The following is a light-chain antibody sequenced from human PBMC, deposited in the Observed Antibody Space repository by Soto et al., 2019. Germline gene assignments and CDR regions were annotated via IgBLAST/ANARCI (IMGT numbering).Light chain of an antibody. V-gene: IGLV2-11*01. CDR3: CSNAGTYIYV. CDR1: SSDVGGYNY. CDR2: DVS. Sequence: QSALTQPRSVSGSPGQSVTISCTGTSSDVGGYNYVSWFQQHPGKVPKLMIFDVSKRPSGVPDRFSGSKSGRTASLTISGLQAEDEAEYYCCSNAGTYIYVFGTGTKVTVL. J-gene: IGLJ1*01.